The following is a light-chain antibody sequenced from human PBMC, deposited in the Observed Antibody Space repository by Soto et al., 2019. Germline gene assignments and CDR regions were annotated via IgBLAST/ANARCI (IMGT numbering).Light chain of an antibody. Sequence: DLQMTQSPSTLSASVGDRVSITCRASQSLNSWLAWYQQKPGTAPKLLIYKTSTLESGVPSRFSGSGSGPEFALTISNLQPDDFATYYCKQYNTYSFGQGTKVDIK. CDR1: QSLNSW. J-gene: IGKJ2*01. CDR2: KTS. CDR3: KQYNTYS. V-gene: IGKV1-5*03.